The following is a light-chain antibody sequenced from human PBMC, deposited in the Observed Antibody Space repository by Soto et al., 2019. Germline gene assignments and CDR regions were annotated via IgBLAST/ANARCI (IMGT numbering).Light chain of an antibody. Sequence: QSVLRQPPSASGTPGQSVTISCSGSTSNIGSSSVYWYQQLPGTAPKVFIYENNRRPSGVPDRFSGSKSGTSASLAISGLRSEDEADYYCATWDDSLSGPLFGGGTKLTVL. V-gene: IGLV1-47*01. J-gene: IGLJ2*01. CDR1: TSNIGSSS. CDR2: ENN. CDR3: ATWDDSLSGPL.